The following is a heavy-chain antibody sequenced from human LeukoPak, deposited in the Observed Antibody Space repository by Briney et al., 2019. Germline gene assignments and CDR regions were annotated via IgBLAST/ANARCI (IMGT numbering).Heavy chain of an antibody. CDR3: AKDSSSTRSFDY. CDR1: GFSFSSYG. D-gene: IGHD2-2*01. Sequence: GRSLRLSCAASGFSFSSYGMHWVRQAPGKGLEWVAVIWYDGSIKYYGDSVKGRFTISRDNSKNALYLQMNSLRAEDSALYYCAKDSSSTRSFDYWGQGTLVTVSS. CDR2: IWYDGSIK. V-gene: IGHV3-33*06. J-gene: IGHJ4*02.